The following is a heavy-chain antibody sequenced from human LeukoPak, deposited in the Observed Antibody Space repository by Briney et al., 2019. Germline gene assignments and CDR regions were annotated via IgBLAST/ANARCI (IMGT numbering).Heavy chain of an antibody. Sequence: GGSLRLSCAAPGFTFSSYEMNWVRQAPGKGLEWVSYISSSGSTIYYADPVKGRFTISRDNAKNSLYLQMNSLRAEDTAVYYCARGMDYFDYWGQGTLVTVSS. CDR3: ARGMDYFDY. J-gene: IGHJ4*02. CDR2: ISSSGSTI. D-gene: IGHD2-8*01. V-gene: IGHV3-48*03. CDR1: GFTFSSYE.